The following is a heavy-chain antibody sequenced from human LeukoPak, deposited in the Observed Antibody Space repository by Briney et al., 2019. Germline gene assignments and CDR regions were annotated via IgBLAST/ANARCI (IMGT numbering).Heavy chain of an antibody. J-gene: IGHJ6*03. D-gene: IGHD4-17*01. Sequence: SETLSLTCTVSGGSVSSYYWIWLRQPAGKGLEWIGRLYTSGSTNYHPSLKSRVTMSVDTSKNQFSLKLTSVTAADTAVYYCAREFGDYRYYYYMDVWGKGTTVTVSS. V-gene: IGHV4-4*07. CDR1: GGSVSSYY. CDR2: LYTSGST. CDR3: AREFGDYRYYYYMDV.